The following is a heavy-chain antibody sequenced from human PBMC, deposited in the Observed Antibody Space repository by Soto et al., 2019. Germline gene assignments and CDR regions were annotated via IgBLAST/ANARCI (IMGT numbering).Heavy chain of an antibody. V-gene: IGHV4-34*01. J-gene: IGHJ3*02. CDR2: INHSGST. CDR3: ARGRITPKRRGAFDI. CDR1: GGSFSGYY. D-gene: IGHD3-10*01. Sequence: QVQLQQWGAGLLKPSETLSLTCAVYGGSFSGYYWSWIRQPPGKGLEWIGEINHSGSTNYNPSLKSRVTISVDTSKNQFSLKLSSVTAADTAVYYCARGRITPKRRGAFDIWGQGTMVTVSS.